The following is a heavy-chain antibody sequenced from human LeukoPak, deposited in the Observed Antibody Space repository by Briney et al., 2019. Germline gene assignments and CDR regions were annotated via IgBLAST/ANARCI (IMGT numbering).Heavy chain of an antibody. CDR2: ISGSGGST. J-gene: IGHJ4*02. CDR3: AKDLRSTSSRGVFDY. CDR1: GFTFSSYA. V-gene: IGHV3-23*01. Sequence: PGGALTLSCAASGFTFSSYAMIWVRQAPGKGLEWVSAISGSGGSTYYADSVKGRFTISRDNSKNTLYLQVNSLRAGDTAVYYCAKDLRSTSSRGVFDYWGQGTLVTVSS. D-gene: IGHD2-2*01.